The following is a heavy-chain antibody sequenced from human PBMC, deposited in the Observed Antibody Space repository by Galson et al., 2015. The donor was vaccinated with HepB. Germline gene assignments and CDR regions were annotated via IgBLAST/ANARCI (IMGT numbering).Heavy chain of an antibody. Sequence: SVKVSCKASGYTFTNYGISWVRPAPGQGLQWMGWISAYNGNTHYAQKPQGRVTMTTDTYTSTAYMELRSLRSDDTAVFYCARGDWGWGGFDDWGQGTLVTVSS. V-gene: IGHV1-18*01. CDR3: ARGDWGWGGFDD. CDR2: ISAYNGNT. J-gene: IGHJ4*02. D-gene: IGHD7-27*01. CDR1: GYTFTNYG.